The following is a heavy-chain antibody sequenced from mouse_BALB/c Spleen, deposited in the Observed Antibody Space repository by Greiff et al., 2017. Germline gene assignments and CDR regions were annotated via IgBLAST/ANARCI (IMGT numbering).Heavy chain of an antibody. V-gene: IGHV1-54*01. CDR1: GYAFTNYL. J-gene: IGHJ4*01. D-gene: IGHD2-14*01. CDR2: INPGSGGT. CDR3: ARGEVRRYYYAMDY. Sequence: QVQLQQSGAELVRPGTSVKVSCKGSGYAFTNYLIEWVKQRPGQGLEWIGVINPGSGGTNYNEKFKGKATLTADKSSSTAYMQLSSLTSDDSAVYFCARGEVRRYYYAMDYWGQGTSVTVSS.